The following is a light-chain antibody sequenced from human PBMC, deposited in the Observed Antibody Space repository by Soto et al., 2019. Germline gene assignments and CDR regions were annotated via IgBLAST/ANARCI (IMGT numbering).Light chain of an antibody. CDR1: QSVSSN. Sequence: EILMTQSPATLSVSPGERSTLSFSSSQSVSSNVAWYQQKPGQAPRLLIYGASSRATGIPDRFSGSGSGTDFTLTISRLEPEDFAVYYCQQHGSSLALTFGGGTKVDI. CDR3: QQHGSSLALT. V-gene: IGKV3-20*01. CDR2: GAS. J-gene: IGKJ4*01.